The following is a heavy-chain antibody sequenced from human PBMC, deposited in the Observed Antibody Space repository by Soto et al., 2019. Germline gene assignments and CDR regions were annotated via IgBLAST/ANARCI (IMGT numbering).Heavy chain of an antibody. CDR1: GFTFSTYW. V-gene: IGHV3-74*01. J-gene: IGHJ4*02. Sequence: EVHLVESGGGLVQPGGSLRLSCAGSGFTFSTYWMHWVRQVPGKGLVWVSRINSDGSTTSYADSVKGRFTISRDNAKDTLYLQTNSLRAEDTAVYYCARVGQGRYYFDYWGQGTLVTVSS. CDR3: ARVGQGRYYFDY. CDR2: INSDGSTT.